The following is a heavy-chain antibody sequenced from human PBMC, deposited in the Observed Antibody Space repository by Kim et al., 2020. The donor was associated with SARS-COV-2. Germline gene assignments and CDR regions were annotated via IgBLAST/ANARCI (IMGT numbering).Heavy chain of an antibody. V-gene: IGHV3-74*01. J-gene: IGHJ6*02. CDR3: ARGDISYVMDV. CDR2: INTDGSST. D-gene: IGHD2-15*01. CDR1: GFTFSTYW. Sequence: GGSLRLSCAASGFTFSTYWMYWVRQAPGKGLVWVSRINTDGSSTTYADSVKGRFTITRDNAKNTLYLQMNSLRGEDTAVYYCARGDISYVMDVWGPGTTVTVSS.